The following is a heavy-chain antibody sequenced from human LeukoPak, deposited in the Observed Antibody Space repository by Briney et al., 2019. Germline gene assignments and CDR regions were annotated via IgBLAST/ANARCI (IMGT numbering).Heavy chain of an antibody. D-gene: IGHD6-19*01. CDR2: ISSSSSYI. J-gene: IGHJ4*02. V-gene: IGHV3-21*01. CDR3: ARDRRGGWYGDYFDY. CDR1: GFTFSSYS. Sequence: GGSLRLSCAASGFTFSSYSMNWVRQAPGKGLEWVSSISSSSSYIYYADSVKGRFTISRDDAKNSLYPQMNSLRAEDAAVYYCARDRRGGWYGDYFDYWGQGTLVTVSS.